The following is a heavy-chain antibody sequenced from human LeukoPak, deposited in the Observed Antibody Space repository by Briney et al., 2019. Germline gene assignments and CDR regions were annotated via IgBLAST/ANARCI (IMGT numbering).Heavy chain of an antibody. J-gene: IGHJ4*02. V-gene: IGHV3-23*01. CDR1: GSTFSSYG. Sequence: GGSLRLSCVASGSTFSSYGMSWVRQAPGKGLEWVSAIVGSGGSTNYADSVKGRFTISRDNSKNTLYLQMNSLRDEDTALYYCARNGRRTTVTSDVWGQGTLVTVSS. CDR3: ARNGRRTTVTSDV. D-gene: IGHD4-17*01. CDR2: IVGSGGST.